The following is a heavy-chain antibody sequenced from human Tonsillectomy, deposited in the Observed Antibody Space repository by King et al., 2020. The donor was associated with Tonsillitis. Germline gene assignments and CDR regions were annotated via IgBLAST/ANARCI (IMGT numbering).Heavy chain of an antibody. Sequence: VQLVESGGGVVQPGRSLRLSCAASGFTFSTYGMHWVRQAPGKGLEWVAFISYDGSDKYYVDSVKGRFTISRDNSKNTLHLQLNSLRAEDTAVYFCAKDLCSGGSCDWGGSYYFDSWGQGTLVTVSS. D-gene: IGHD2-15*01. CDR2: ISYDGSDK. V-gene: IGHV3-30*18. CDR1: GFTFSTYG. CDR3: AKDLCSGGSCDWGGSYYFDS. J-gene: IGHJ4*02.